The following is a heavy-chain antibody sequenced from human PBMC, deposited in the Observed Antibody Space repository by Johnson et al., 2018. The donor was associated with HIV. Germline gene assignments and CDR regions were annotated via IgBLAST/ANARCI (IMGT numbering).Heavy chain of an antibody. CDR1: GFTFSSYA. J-gene: IGHJ3*02. CDR3: ARAREVYYLDAFDI. Sequence: QVQLVESGGGVVQPGRSLRLSCAASGFTFSSYAMHWVRQAPGKGLAWVAVISYDGSTIYYADSVKGRFTISRDNAKNSLYLQMNSLRAEDTAVYYCARAREVYYLDAFDIWGQGTMVTVSS. CDR2: ISYDGSTI. V-gene: IGHV3-30*04. D-gene: IGHD3-22*01.